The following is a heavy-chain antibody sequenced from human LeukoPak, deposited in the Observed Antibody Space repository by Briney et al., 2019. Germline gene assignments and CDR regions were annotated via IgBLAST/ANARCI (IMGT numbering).Heavy chain of an antibody. CDR3: ARDRPGTVERDDAFDI. CDR1: GGSVSSGSYY. CDR2: IYYSGST. D-gene: IGHD6-13*01. V-gene: IGHV4-61*01. J-gene: IGHJ3*02. Sequence: SETLSLTCTVSGGSVSSGSYYWSWIRQPPGKGLEWIGYIYYSGSTNYNPSLKSRVIISVDTSKNQFSLKLSSVTAADTAVYYCARDRPGTVERDDAFDIWGQGTMVTVSS.